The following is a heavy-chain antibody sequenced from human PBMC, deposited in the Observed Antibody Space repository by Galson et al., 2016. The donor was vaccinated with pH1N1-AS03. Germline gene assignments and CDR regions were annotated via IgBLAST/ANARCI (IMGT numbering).Heavy chain of an antibody. CDR1: GGTFSTYG. V-gene: IGHV1-69*13. CDR2: IITIFGTT. Sequence: SVKVSCKASGGTFSTYGISWVRQATGQGLEWMGGIITIFGTTNYAQKFQGRVTITADESTSTAYLDLSSLRSEDTAVYYCAREGVLSDRAFNYYGMDVWGQGITVTVSS. J-gene: IGHJ6*02. D-gene: IGHD3-16*01. CDR3: AREGVLSDRAFNYYGMDV.